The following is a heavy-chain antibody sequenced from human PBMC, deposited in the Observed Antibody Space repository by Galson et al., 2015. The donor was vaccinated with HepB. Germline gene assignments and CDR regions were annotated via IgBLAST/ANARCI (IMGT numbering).Heavy chain of an antibody. D-gene: IGHD1-26*01. CDR2: IWYDGSNK. V-gene: IGHV3-33*01. CDR1: GFTFSSYG. J-gene: IGHJ6*03. Sequence: SLRLSCAASGFTFSSYGMHWVRQAPGKGLEWVAVIWYDGSNKYYADSVKGRFTISRDNSKNTLYLQMNSLRAEDTAVYYCARSGSPGFNYDYYYMDVWGKGTTVTVSS. CDR3: ARSGSPGFNYDYYYMDV.